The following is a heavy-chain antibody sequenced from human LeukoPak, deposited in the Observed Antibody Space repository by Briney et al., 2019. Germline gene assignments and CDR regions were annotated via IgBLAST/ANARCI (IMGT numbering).Heavy chain of an antibody. CDR1: GYTFTAYY. CDR3: ARDWSVVPGGARDYHYYYMDV. V-gene: IGHV1-2*02. Sequence: ASVNVSCKTSGYTFTAYYIHWVRQAPGQGLEWLGWINPNNAATKLTQKFQGRVTMTRDTSISTAYMELTRLRSDDTAVYYWARDWSVVPGGARDYHYYYMDVWGTGTTVTVSS. J-gene: IGHJ6*03. D-gene: IGHD2-21*01. CDR2: INPNNAAT.